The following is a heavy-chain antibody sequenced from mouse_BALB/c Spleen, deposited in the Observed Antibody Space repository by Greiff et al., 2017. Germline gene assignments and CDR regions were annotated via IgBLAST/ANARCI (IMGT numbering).Heavy chain of an antibody. Sequence: QVQLKQSGAELVRPGASVTLSCKASGYTFTDYEMHWVKQTPVHGLEWIGAIDPETGGTAYNQKFKGKATLTADKSSSTAYMELRSLTSEDSAVYYCTRYGNSSYAMDYWGQGTSVTVSS. V-gene: IGHV1-15*01. CDR2: IDPETGGT. D-gene: IGHD2-1*01. CDR3: TRYGNSSYAMDY. CDR1: GYTFTDYE. J-gene: IGHJ4*01.